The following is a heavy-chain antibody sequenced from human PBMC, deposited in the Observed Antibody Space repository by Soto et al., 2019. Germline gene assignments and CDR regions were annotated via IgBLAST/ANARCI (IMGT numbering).Heavy chain of an antibody. CDR3: ARDSIVGATEDVV. V-gene: IGHV3-66*02. CDR1: GFTVSSNY. J-gene: IGHJ4*02. CDR2: IYSGGST. D-gene: IGHD1-26*01. Sequence: GGSLRLSCAASGFTVSSNYMSWVRQAPGKGLEWVSVIYSGGSTYYADSVKGRFTISRDNSKNTLYLQMNSLRAEDTAVYYCARDSIVGATEDVVWGQGTLVTVSS.